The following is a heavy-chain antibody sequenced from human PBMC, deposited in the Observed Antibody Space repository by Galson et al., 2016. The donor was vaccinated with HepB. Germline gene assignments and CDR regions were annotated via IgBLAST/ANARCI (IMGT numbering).Heavy chain of an antibody. Sequence: SLRLSCATSGFTFTNAWMSWVRQAPGKGLDWIGRVKSKAEGETTDYAAPVKGRFIISRDESKNMLYLQMNSLNTEDTAVYYCATESITPTKIAIFGLLRGYFDYWGQGALVTVSS. V-gene: IGHV3-15*01. J-gene: IGHJ4*02. CDR2: VKSKAEGETT. D-gene: IGHD3-3*02. CDR1: GFTFTNAW. CDR3: ATESITPTKIAIFGLLRGYFDY.